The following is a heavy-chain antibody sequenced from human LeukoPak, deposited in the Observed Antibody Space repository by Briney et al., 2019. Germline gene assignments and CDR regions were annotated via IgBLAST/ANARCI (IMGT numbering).Heavy chain of an antibody. Sequence: GGSLRLSCAASGFTFSSYSMNWVRQAPGKGLEWVSYISDSSSTIYYADSVKGRLTISRDNAKNSLYLQMNSLRAEDTAVYFCARDPTAIGVWGQGTLVTVSS. J-gene: IGHJ4*02. D-gene: IGHD3-10*01. CDR3: ARDPTAIGV. CDR2: ISDSSSTI. CDR1: GFTFSSYS. V-gene: IGHV3-48*01.